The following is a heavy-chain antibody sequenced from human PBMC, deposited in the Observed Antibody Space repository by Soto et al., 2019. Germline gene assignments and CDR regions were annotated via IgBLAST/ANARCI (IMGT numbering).Heavy chain of an antibody. CDR1: GYTFTSYG. V-gene: IGHV1-18*01. CDR2: ISAYNGNT. D-gene: IGHD6-19*01. Sequence: ASVKVSCKASGYTFTSYGISWVRQAPGQGLEWMGWISAYNGNTNYAQKLQGRVTMTTDTSTDTAYMELSSLRSEDTAVYYYATVSVGWYEFDYWGQGTLVTVSS. J-gene: IGHJ4*02. CDR3: ATVSVGWYEFDY.